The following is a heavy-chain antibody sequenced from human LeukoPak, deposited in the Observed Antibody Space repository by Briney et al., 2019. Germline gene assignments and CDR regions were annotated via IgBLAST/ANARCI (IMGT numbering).Heavy chain of an antibody. CDR2: IYYSGST. Sequence: SETLSLTCTVSGGSISSYYWSWIRQPPGKGLEWIGYIYYSGSTNYNPSLKSRVTISVDTSKNQFSLKLGSVTAADTAVYYCARAYGTMVRGVIIPFDYWGQGTLVTVSS. CDR3: ARAYGTMVRGVIIPFDY. J-gene: IGHJ4*02. CDR1: GGSISSYY. V-gene: IGHV4-59*01. D-gene: IGHD3-10*01.